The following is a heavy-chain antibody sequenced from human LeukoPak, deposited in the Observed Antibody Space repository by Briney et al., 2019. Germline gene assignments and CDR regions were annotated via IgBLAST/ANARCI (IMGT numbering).Heavy chain of an antibody. CDR1: GFTFSDDW. V-gene: IGHV3-7*01. CDR3: ARDFSPSTHGGDCSGGPCYYDAFDI. D-gene: IGHD2-15*01. CDR2: IRRDGSQI. J-gene: IGHJ3*02. Sequence: GGSLRLSCVASGFTFSDDWMTWIRQPPGKGLEWVANIRRDGSQIHYLDSVKGRFTISRDNAENSLYLQMNSLRAEDTAVYYCARDFSPSTHGGDCSGGPCYYDAFDIWGQGTVVTVSS.